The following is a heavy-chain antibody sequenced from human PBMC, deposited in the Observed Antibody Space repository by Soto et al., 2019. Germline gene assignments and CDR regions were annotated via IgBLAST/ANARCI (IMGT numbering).Heavy chain of an antibody. V-gene: IGHV5-51*01. J-gene: IGHJ4*02. D-gene: IGHD6-13*01. CDR2: IYPGDHET. Sequence: GESLKISCQSSGYTFSNFWIGWVRQLPGKGLEWMGIIYPGDHETRYSPSFHGKVTISADRSINTAYLQWNSLEASDTAFYFCARSPCSSPYFDYWGQGALVTVS. CDR3: ARSPCSSPYFDY. CDR1: GYTFSNFW.